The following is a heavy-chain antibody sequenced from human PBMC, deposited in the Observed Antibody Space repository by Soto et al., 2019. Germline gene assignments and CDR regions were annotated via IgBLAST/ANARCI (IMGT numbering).Heavy chain of an antibody. V-gene: IGHV1-8*01. CDR1: GYTFTSYD. CDR3: ARTPLYYILTGYANWFDP. J-gene: IGHJ5*02. D-gene: IGHD3-9*01. CDR2: MNPNSGNT. Sequence: ASVKVSCKASGYTFTSYDINWVRQATGQGLEWMGWMNPNSGNTGYAQKFQGRVTMTRNTSISTAYMELSSLRSEDTAVYYCARTPLYYILTGYANWFDPWGQGTLVTVSS.